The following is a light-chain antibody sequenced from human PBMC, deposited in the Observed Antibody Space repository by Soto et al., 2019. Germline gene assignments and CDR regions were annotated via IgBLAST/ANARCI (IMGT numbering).Light chain of an antibody. CDR1: QSILYSSNNKEK. CDR3: QQYYSTPIT. CDR2: WAS. J-gene: IGKJ5*01. V-gene: IGKV4-1*01. Sequence: DIVMTQSPDSLAVSLGERATINCKSSQSILYSSNNKEKLAWYQQKPGQPPKLLIYWASTRESGVPDRFSGSGSGTDFTLTISSLXAEXXAVYYCQQYYSTPITFGQGTRLEIK.